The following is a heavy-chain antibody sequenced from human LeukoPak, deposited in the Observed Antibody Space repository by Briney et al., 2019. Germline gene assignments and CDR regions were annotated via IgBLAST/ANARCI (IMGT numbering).Heavy chain of an antibody. CDR2: IKEDGSET. CDR1: GFIFKKYW. V-gene: IGHV3-7*01. D-gene: IGHD6-13*01. J-gene: IGHJ4*02. Sequence: GGSLRLSCAASGFIFKKYWMNWVRQVPGKGLECLANIKEDGSETYYADSVKGRFTISRDNPKNLLFLQINSLRVEDTAVYYCAKDFHSSSWPYYFDYWGQGTLVTVSS. CDR3: AKDFHSSSWPYYFDY.